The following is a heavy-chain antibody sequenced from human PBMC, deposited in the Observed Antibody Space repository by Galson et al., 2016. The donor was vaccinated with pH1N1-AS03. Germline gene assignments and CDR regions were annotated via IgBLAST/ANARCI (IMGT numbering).Heavy chain of an antibody. J-gene: IGHJ5*02. D-gene: IGHD1-26*01. CDR1: GGTFNTYA. Sequence: SVKVSCKASGGTFNTYAISWVRQAPGQGLEWMGGIISIFGTTNHAQKFQGRVTITADESTSSVYMERSSLRSEDTAVYDCARAQHPDIVGVTGGWFGPWGQGTLVTVSS. CDR3: ARAQHPDIVGVTGGWFGP. CDR2: IISIFGTT. V-gene: IGHV1-69*13.